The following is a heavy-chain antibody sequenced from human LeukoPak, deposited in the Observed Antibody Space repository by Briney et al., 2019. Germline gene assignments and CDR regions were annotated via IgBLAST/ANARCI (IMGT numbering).Heavy chain of an antibody. V-gene: IGHV4-4*02. CDR2: IYHSGST. CDR1: GGSISSYY. D-gene: IGHD6-13*01. CDR3: ARGVSSSFNFDY. J-gene: IGHJ4*02. Sequence: SETLFLTCNVSGGSISSYYWSWVRQPPGKVLEGIGEIYHSGSTNYNPSLKSRVTISVDKSKNQFSLKLSSVTAADTAVYYCARGVSSSFNFDYWGQGTLVTVSS.